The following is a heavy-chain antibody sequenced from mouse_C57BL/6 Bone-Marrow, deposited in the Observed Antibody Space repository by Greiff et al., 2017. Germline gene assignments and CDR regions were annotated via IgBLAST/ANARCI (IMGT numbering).Heavy chain of an antibody. CDR1: GYTFTSYW. V-gene: IGHV1-52*01. J-gene: IGHJ2*01. CDR3: ARSYYVNDFDY. Sequence: QVQLKQPGAELVRPGSSVKLSCKASGYTFTSYWMHWVKQRPIQGLEWIGNIDPSDSETHYNQKFKDKATLTVDKSSSTAYMQLSSLTSEDSAVEYCARSYYVNDFDYWGQGTTLTVSS. CDR2: IDPSDSET. D-gene: IGHD1-1*01.